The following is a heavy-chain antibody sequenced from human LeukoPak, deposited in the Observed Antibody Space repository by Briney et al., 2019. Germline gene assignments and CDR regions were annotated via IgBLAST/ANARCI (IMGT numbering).Heavy chain of an antibody. J-gene: IGHJ6*03. CDR2: IYYSGST. Sequence: SETLSLTCTVSGGSISSRSYYWGWIRQPPGKGLEWIGIIYYSGSTYSNPSLRSRVTISVDTSKNQFSLKLSSVTAADTAVYYCASFYCSGGSCYQYYYYYYMDVWGKETTVTISS. V-gene: IGHV4-39*01. CDR3: ASFYCSGGSCYQYYYYYYMDV. CDR1: GGSISSRSYY. D-gene: IGHD2-15*01.